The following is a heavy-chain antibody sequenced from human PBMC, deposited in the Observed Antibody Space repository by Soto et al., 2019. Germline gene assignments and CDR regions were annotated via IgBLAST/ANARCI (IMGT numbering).Heavy chain of an antibody. CDR2: IWYDGSNK. Sequence: GGSLRLSCAASGFTFSSYGMHWVRQAPGKGLEWVAVIWYDGSNKYYADSVKGRFTISRDNSKNTLYLQMNSLRAEDTAVYYCARDKWIAVAGPAEGGFDYWGQGTLVTVSS. V-gene: IGHV3-33*01. D-gene: IGHD6-19*01. CDR3: ARDKWIAVAGPAEGGFDY. J-gene: IGHJ4*02. CDR1: GFTFSSYG.